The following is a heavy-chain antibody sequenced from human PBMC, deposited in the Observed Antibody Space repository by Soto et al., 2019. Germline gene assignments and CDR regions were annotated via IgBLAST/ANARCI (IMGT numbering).Heavy chain of an antibody. CDR2: IYYSGST. J-gene: IGHJ3*02. D-gene: IGHD1-26*01. CDR3: ARHNVGGRNAFDI. Sequence: SETLSLTCTVSGGSISSYYWSWIRQPPGKGLEWIGYIYYSGSTNYNPSLKSRVTISVDTSKNQFSLKLSSVTAADTAVYYCARHNVGGRNAFDIWGQGTMVTVSS. CDR1: GGSISSYY. V-gene: IGHV4-59*08.